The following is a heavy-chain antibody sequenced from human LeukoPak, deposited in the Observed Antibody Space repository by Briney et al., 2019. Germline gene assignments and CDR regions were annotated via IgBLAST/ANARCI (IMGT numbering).Heavy chain of an antibody. CDR1: GFTFSSYA. CDR3: ARDGVSDIVVVPA. CDR2: IYSGGST. V-gene: IGHV3-53*01. D-gene: IGHD2-2*01. J-gene: IGHJ4*02. Sequence: GGSLRLSCAASGFTFSSYAMSWVRQAPGKGLEWVSVIYSGGSTYYADSVKGRFTISRDNSENTLYLQMNSLRAEDTAVYYRARDGVSDIVVVPAWGQGTLVTVSS.